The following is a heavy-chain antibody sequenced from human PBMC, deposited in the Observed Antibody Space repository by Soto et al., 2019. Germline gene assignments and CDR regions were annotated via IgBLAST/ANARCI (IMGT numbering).Heavy chain of an antibody. Sequence: QLLESGPGLVKPSETLSLTCTVSGGSISSSSYYWGWIRQPPGKGLEWIGSIYYSGSTYYNPSLKSRVTISVDTSKNQFSLKLSSVTAADTAVYYCASIPIAYDYVWGSYRYGGMDVWGQGTTVTVSS. CDR3: ASIPIAYDYVWGSYRYGGMDV. CDR1: GGSISSSSYY. CDR2: IYYSGST. V-gene: IGHV4-39*01. J-gene: IGHJ6*02. D-gene: IGHD3-16*02.